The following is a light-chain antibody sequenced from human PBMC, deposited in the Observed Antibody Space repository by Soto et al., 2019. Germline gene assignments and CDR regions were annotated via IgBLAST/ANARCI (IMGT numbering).Light chain of an antibody. Sequence: DLVMTQSPLSLPVTPGEPASISCRSSQSLLHSNGYNYLDWYLQKPGQSPQLLIYLGSNRASGGPDRFSGSGSGTDFTLKISRGEAEDVGVYYCMPALQTGSRTFGQGTKVEIK. CDR1: QSLLHSNGYNY. V-gene: IGKV2-28*01. CDR3: MPALQTGSRT. CDR2: LGS. J-gene: IGKJ1*01.